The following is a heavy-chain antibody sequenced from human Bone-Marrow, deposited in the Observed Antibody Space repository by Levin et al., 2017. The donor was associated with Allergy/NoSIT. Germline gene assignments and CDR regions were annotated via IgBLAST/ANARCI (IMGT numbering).Heavy chain of an antibody. CDR3: AREIGYASTWFDY. V-gene: IGHV3-30*03. D-gene: IGHD2-2*01. Sequence: PGGSLRLSCAASGFTLSSYGIHWVRQAPGKGLEWVAFISYDGSRKYYGISVKGRFTASRDNSQTLYLQMNSLTYEDTAVYYCAREIGYASTWFDYWGQGTLVTVSS. J-gene: IGHJ4*02. CDR2: ISYDGSRK. CDR1: GFTLSSYG.